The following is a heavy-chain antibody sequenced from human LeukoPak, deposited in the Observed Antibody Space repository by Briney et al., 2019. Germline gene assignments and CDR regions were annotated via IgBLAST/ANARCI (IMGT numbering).Heavy chain of an antibody. Sequence: PGGSLRLSCAASAFTFSNYWMSWVRQAPGKGLEWVANVKEDGSEINYVGSVKGRFTISRDNAKNSLYLQMNSLRVDGTAVYYCARDRGYSTFDYWGQGTLVTVSS. V-gene: IGHV3-7*01. J-gene: IGHJ4*02. CDR2: VKEDGSEI. CDR3: ARDRGYSTFDY. CDR1: AFTFSNYW. D-gene: IGHD4-23*01.